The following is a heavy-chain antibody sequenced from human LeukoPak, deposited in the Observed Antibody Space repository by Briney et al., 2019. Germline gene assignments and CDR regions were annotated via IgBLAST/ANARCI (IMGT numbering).Heavy chain of an antibody. CDR3: ARRDYYGDYGAFDI. CDR1: GRSISSRRYY. J-gene: IGHJ3*02. Sequence: SETLSLPCTVSGRSISSRRYYWGWVRKQPGKGLEWIGSIYYSGRTYYNPSLNSRVTISVDTSKNQFSLKLSSVTAADTAVYYCARRDYYGDYGAFDIWGQGTMVTGSS. D-gene: IGHD4-17*01. CDR2: IYYSGRT. V-gene: IGHV4-39*01.